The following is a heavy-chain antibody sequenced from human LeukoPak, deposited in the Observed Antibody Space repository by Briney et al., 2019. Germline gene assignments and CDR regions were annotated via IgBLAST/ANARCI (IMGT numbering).Heavy chain of an antibody. CDR2: ISAYNGNT. CDR3: ARDFSVELLWMDGMDV. Sequence: ASVKVSCKASGYTFTSYGISWVRQAPGQGLEWMGWISAYNGNTNYAQKLQGRVTMTTDTFTSTAYMELRSLRSDDTAVYYCARDFSVELLWMDGMDVWGQGTTVTVSS. V-gene: IGHV1-18*01. D-gene: IGHD1-26*01. J-gene: IGHJ6*02. CDR1: GYTFTSYG.